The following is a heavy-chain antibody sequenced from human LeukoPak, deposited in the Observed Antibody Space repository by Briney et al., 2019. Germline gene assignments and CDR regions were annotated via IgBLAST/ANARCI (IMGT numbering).Heavy chain of an antibody. CDR2: IYYSGST. CDR3: ARHYLWGGYRYWDN. CDR1: GGSFSGYY. J-gene: IGHJ4*02. Sequence: PSETLSLTCAVYGGSFSGYYWSWIRQPPGKGLEWIGSIYYSGSTYYNPSLKSRVIISVDTSKNQFSLKLSSVTAADTAIYYCARHYLWGGYRYWDNWGQGTLVTVSS. V-gene: IGHV4-34*01. D-gene: IGHD3-16*02.